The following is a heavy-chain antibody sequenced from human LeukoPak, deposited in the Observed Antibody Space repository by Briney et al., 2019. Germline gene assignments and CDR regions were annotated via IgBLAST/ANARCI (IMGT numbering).Heavy chain of an antibody. CDR3: ARDTYRITMIVVAAYYFDY. V-gene: IGHV3-30-3*01. Sequence: GGSLRLSCAASGFTFSDYYMSWVRQAPGKGLEWVAVISYDGSNKYYAGSVKGRFTISRDNSKNTLYLQMNSLRAEDTAVYYCARDTYRITMIVVAAYYFDYWGQGTLVTVSS. J-gene: IGHJ4*02. CDR1: GFTFSDYY. CDR2: ISYDGSNK. D-gene: IGHD3-22*01.